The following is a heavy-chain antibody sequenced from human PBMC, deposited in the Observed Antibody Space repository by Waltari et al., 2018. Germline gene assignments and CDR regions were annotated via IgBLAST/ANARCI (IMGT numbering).Heavy chain of an antibody. CDR3: ARGMPREWCDP. D-gene: IGHD2-2*01. Sequence: QVQLVQSGAEVKKPGSSVKVSCKASGGTFSSYAISWVRQAPGQGLEWMGWMNPNSGNTGYAQKFQGRVTMTRNTAISTAYMELSSLRSEDTAVYYCARGMPREWCDPWGQGTLVTVYS. CDR1: GGTFSSYA. J-gene: IGHJ5*02. CDR2: MNPNSGNT. V-gene: IGHV1-8*02.